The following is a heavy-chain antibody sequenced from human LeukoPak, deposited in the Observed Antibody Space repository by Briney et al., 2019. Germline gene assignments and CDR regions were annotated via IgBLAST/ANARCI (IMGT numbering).Heavy chain of an antibody. V-gene: IGHV3-64D*06. CDR3: VKDRSSWYYFDY. Sequence: GGSLRLSCSASGFTFSTYAIHWVRQAPGNGPEYVSGISDNGDTTSYADSVKGRFIISRDNSKNTLFLQMSSLIPEDTAVYYCVKDRSSWYYFDYWGQGALVSVSS. J-gene: IGHJ4*02. CDR2: ISDNGDTT. D-gene: IGHD6-13*01. CDR1: GFTFSTYA.